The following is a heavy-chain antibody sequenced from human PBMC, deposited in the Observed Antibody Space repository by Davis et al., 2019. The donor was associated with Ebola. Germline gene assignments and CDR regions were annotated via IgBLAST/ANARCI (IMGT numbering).Heavy chain of an antibody. V-gene: IGHV3-74*01. CDR1: GFTFSSYW. D-gene: IGHD1-26*01. J-gene: IGHJ4*02. CDR3: ARGFVGASILIDY. Sequence: GESLKISCAASGFTFSSYWMHWVRQAPGKGLVWVSRIHSDGSSTSYADSVKGRFTISRDYAKNTLYLQMNSLRAEDTAVYYCARGFVGASILIDYWGQGTLVTVSS. CDR2: IHSDGSST.